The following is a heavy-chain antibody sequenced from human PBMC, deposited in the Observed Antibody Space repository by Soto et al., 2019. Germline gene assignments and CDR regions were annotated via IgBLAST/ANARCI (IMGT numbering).Heavy chain of an antibody. J-gene: IGHJ4*02. CDR1: GYNFAGYW. CDR3: ARGGVSTRTFDY. Sequence: SLKISCKGSGYNFAGYWIAWVRQMPGKGLELMGIIYPSDSDTRYRPSFKGQVTISADKSISSAYLQWSSLRASDTAMYYCARGGVSTRTFDYWGQGPTVTVSS. CDR2: IYPSDSDT. D-gene: IGHD3-3*01. V-gene: IGHV5-51*01.